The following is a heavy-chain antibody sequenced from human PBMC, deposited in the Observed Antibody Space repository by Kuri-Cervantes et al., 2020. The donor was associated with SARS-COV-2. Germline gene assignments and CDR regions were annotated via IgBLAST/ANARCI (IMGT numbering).Heavy chain of an antibody. J-gene: IGHJ6*03. CDR1: GFSLTNYA. CDR2: IWYDGENE. V-gene: IGHV3-33*08. Sequence: SLKISCGASGFSLTNYAIHWVRQAPGKGLEWVAVIWYDGENEYYAGSVKSRFTISRDNSKNTVSLHMNSLRAEDTAMYYCARGAANYYYMDVWGKGTTVTVSS. CDR3: ARGAANYYYMDV. D-gene: IGHD3-16*01.